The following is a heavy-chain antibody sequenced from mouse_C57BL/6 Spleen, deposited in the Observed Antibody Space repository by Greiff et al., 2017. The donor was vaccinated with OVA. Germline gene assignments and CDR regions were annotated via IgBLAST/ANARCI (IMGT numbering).Heavy chain of an antibody. V-gene: IGHV1-82*01. Sequence: VQLQQSGPELVKPGASVKISCKASGYAFSSSWMNWVKQRPGQGLEWIGRIYPGDGDTNYNGKFKGKATLTADKSSSTAYMQLSSLTSEDSAVYFCARSPYDGYSYYAMDYWGQGTSVTVSS. J-gene: IGHJ4*01. CDR1: GYAFSSSW. D-gene: IGHD2-3*01. CDR2: IYPGDGDT. CDR3: ARSPYDGYSYYAMDY.